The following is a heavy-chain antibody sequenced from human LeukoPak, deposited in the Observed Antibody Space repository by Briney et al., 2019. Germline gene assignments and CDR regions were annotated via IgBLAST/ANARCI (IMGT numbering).Heavy chain of an antibody. CDR2: ISSSSTV. CDR3: ARIVVTPPYGMDV. J-gene: IGHJ6*02. CDR1: GFTFSSYS. D-gene: IGHD3-22*01. V-gene: IGHV3-48*02. Sequence: GGSLRLSCAASGFTFSSYSMNWVRQAPGKGLEWVSYISSSSTVYYADSVKGRFTISRDNAKNSLYLQVNSLRDEDTAVYYCARIVVTPPYGMDVWGQGTTVTVSS.